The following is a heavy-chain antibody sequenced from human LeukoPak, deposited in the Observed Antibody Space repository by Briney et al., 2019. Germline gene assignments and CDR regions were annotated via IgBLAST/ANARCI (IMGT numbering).Heavy chain of an antibody. CDR2: ISAYNGKT. D-gene: IGHD3-22*01. J-gene: IGHJ4*02. CDR1: GYTFTSYG. V-gene: IGHV1-18*01. CDR3: ARDVPPALLVVVNRGNYFDY. Sequence: GASVKVSCKASGYTFTSYGISWVRQAPGQGLEWMGWISAYNGKTNYAQKLQGRVTMTTDTSTSTAYMELRSLRSDDTAVYYCARDVPPALLVVVNRGNYFDYWGQGTLVTVSS.